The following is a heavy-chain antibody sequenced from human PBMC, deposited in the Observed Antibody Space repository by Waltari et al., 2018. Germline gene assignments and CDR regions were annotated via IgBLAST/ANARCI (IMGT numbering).Heavy chain of an antibody. Sequence: QVQLQESGPGLVEPSQTPSLACSVSGDSIHRGTYYWSWVRQPAGRGLEWLGRIFDSGSTDYNPSLKSRVTISVDTSKSQVSLNLTSLTAADSAVYYCARTLEKTYGGWYFDSWGQGTRVTVSS. J-gene: IGHJ4*02. CDR1: GDSIHRGTYY. CDR3: ARTLEKTYGGWYFDS. V-gene: IGHV4-61*02. D-gene: IGHD3-10*01. CDR2: IFDSGST.